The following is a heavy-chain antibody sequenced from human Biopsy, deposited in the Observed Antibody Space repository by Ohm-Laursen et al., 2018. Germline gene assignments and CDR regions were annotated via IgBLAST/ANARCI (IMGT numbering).Heavy chain of an antibody. D-gene: IGHD2-15*01. V-gene: IGHV4-34*08. CDR2: INQSGTT. Sequence: SDTLSLTCAVFGKTFSDYQWSWIRQPPGKGLEWIGQINQSGTTNYNPSLKCRVSISADASKYEFSLRLTSVTAADTAVYFCGNEVHGRDYWGLGAQVTVSS. J-gene: IGHJ4*02. CDR3: GNEVHGRDY. CDR1: GKTFSDYQ.